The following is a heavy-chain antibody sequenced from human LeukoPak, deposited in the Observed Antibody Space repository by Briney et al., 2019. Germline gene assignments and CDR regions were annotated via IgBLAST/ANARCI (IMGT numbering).Heavy chain of an antibody. CDR2: ISSSGSTI. J-gene: IGHJ5*02. Sequence: PGGSLRLSCAASGFTFSNYEMNWVRQTPGTGLEWLSYISSSGSTIYYADSLKGRFTISRENANNSLYLQMNSLRAEDTAVYYCARETMTTVPANWFDPWGQGTLVTVSS. CDR1: GFTFSNYE. V-gene: IGHV3-48*03. D-gene: IGHD4-17*01. CDR3: ARETMTTVPANWFDP.